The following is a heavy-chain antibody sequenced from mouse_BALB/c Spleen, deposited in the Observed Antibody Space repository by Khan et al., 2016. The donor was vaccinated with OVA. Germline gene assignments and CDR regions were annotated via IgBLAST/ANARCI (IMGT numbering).Heavy chain of an antibody. J-gene: IGHJ2*01. Sequence: QIQLVQSGPDLKKPGETVKISCKASGYTFTDYVMNWVKQAPGQGLKWMGWINTYTGEPTYADDFKGRFAFSLDTSASTAYLQINSLKNEDTATYFCARFHGGYWGQGTTLPVSS. CDR3: ARFHGGY. CDR1: GYTFTDYV. V-gene: IGHV9-3-1*01. CDR2: INTYTGEP.